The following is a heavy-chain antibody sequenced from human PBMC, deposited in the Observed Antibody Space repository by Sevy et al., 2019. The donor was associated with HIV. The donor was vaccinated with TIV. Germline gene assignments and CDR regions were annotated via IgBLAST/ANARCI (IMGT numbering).Heavy chain of an antibody. CDR1: GYTFTYYY. Sequence: ASVKVSCETSGYTFTYYYIHWVRQAPGQGLEWMGWFNPSSGGTKYAQKFQGRVSVTSETSRRTSYMELRRLRSDDTALYYCARQVDNWFDPWGQGTPVTVSS. J-gene: IGHJ5*02. CDR2: FNPSSGGT. V-gene: IGHV1-2*02. CDR3: ARQVDNWFDP. D-gene: IGHD2-15*01.